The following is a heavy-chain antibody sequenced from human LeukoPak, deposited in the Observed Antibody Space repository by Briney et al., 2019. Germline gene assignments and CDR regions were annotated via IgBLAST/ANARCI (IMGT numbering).Heavy chain of an antibody. J-gene: IGHJ5*02. D-gene: IGHD6-19*01. Sequence: GSLRLSCAASGFTFSNYWMHWVRQAPGKGLVWVSRINDDGSSTNYADSVKGRFTISRDNAKNTLYLLMNSLTPEDTAVYYCARGGWSGNWFDPWGQGTPVTVSS. CDR1: GFTFSNYW. CDR3: ARGGWSGNWFDP. V-gene: IGHV3-74*01. CDR2: INDDGSST.